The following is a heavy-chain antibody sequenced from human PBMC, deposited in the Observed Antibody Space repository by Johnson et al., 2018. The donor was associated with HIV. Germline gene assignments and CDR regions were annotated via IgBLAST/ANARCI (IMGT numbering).Heavy chain of an antibody. Sequence: VQLVESGGGLVQPGGSLRLSCAASGFTFSSYAMSWVRQAPGKGLEWVYAISGSGGSTYYADSVKGRFTISRDNSKNTLYLQMNSLRAEDTAVYYWAKWWFMELLPNAFDLWGQGTMVTVSS. J-gene: IGHJ3*01. D-gene: IGHD3-10*01. CDR2: ISGSGGST. V-gene: IGHV3-23*04. CDR1: GFTFSSYA. CDR3: AKWWFMELLPNAFDL.